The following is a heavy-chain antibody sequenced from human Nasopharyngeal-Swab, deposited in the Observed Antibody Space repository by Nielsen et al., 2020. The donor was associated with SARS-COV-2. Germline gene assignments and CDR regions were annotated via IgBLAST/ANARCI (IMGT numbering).Heavy chain of an antibody. V-gene: IGHV6-1*01. Sequence: WIRQSPLRGLEWLGRTYYRSTWYDDFAVSVKGRIIINPDTSKNQFSLHLNSVTPEDTAVYYCARDRGTYSSVGTGYYFDYWGQGSLVTVSS. CDR3: ARDRGTYSSVGTGYYFDY. D-gene: IGHD3/OR15-3a*01. J-gene: IGHJ4*02. CDR2: TYYRSTWYD.